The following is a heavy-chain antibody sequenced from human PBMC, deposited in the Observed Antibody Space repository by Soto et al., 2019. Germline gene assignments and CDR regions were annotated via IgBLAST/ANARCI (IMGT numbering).Heavy chain of an antibody. CDR1: GSTFSSFS. CDR2: ISTSSSLI. D-gene: IGHD2-8*01. V-gene: IGHV3-48*02. Sequence: PGGSLRLSCAASGSTFSSFSMNWVRQAPGKGLEWVSYISTSSSLINYADSVKGRFAISRDNAKDSLYLQMNSLKDEDTAVYYCAIFRGDIVLWGRGTLVTVSS. J-gene: IGHJ4*02. CDR3: AIFRGDIVL.